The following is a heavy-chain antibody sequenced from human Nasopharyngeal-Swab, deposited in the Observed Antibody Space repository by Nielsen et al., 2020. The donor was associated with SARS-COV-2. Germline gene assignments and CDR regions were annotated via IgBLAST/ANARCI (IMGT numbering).Heavy chain of an antibody. J-gene: IGHJ4*02. V-gene: IGHV3-7*01. CDR3: ARDSSGWYPDLDY. CDR1: GFTFSGYS. D-gene: IGHD6-19*01. Sequence: GESLKISCAASGFTFSGYSMSWVRQAPGKGLEWVANIKQDGSEKYYVDSVEGRFNISRDSAQNSLFLQMKSLRAEDTAVYYCARDSSGWYPDLDYWGQGTLVTVSS. CDR2: IKQDGSEK.